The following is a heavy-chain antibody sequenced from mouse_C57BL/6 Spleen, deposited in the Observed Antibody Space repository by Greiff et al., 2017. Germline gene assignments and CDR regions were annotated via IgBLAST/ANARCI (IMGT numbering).Heavy chain of an antibody. Sequence: VQLQQSGAELVRPGASVKLSCTASGFNIKDDYMHWVKQRPEQGLEWIGWIDPENGDTEYASKFQGKATITADTSSNTAYLQLSSLTSEDTAVYYCTTSPDYYGSGGYFDVWGTGTTVTVS. CDR2: IDPENGDT. J-gene: IGHJ1*03. D-gene: IGHD1-1*01. V-gene: IGHV14-4*01. CDR1: GFNIKDDY. CDR3: TTSPDYYGSGGYFDV.